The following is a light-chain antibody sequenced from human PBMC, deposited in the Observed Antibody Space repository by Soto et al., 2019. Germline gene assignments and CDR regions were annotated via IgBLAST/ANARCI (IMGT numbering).Light chain of an antibody. V-gene: IGKV3-15*01. CDR3: QQYKNWPPLT. CDR2: GAF. CDR1: QSVSSN. J-gene: IGKJ4*01. Sequence: EIVMTQSPATLSVSPGERVTLSCRVSQSVSSNLAWYQQKPGQAPRLLIYGAFTRATGIPARFSGSGSGTEFTLTISSLQSEDFAVYYCQQYKNWPPLTFGGGTKVEIK.